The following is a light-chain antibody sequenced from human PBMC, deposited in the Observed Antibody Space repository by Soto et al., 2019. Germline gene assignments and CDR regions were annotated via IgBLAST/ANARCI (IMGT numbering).Light chain of an antibody. CDR3: SSYTFTSTLYV. J-gene: IGLJ1*01. V-gene: IGLV2-14*03. CDR1: SSDVGGHNY. Sequence: QSALTQPASVSGSPGQSITISCTGTSSDVGGHNYVSWYQQHPGKAPKLMIYEVTKRPSGVSNRFSASKSGNTASLTISGLQAEDEADYYCSSYTFTSTLYVFGTGTKLTVL. CDR2: EVT.